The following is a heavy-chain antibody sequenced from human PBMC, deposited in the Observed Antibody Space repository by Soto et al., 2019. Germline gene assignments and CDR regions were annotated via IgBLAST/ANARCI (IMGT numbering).Heavy chain of an antibody. D-gene: IGHD2-21*02. V-gene: IGHV3-74*03. J-gene: IGHJ3*02. Sequence: EVQLVEAGGGLVQPGGSLRLSCAASGFSFSSSWMHWVRQAPGKGLVWVSRISFDGTATTSADAVKGRFIISRDNAKNTLFLQMHNLIADDTAMYYCVRDQRLRGHPFDIWGQGTFVSVSS. CDR1: GFSFSSSW. CDR3: VRDQRLRGHPFDI. CDR2: ISFDGTAT.